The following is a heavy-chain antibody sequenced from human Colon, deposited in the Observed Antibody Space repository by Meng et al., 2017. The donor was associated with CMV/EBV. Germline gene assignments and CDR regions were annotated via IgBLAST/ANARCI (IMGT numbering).Heavy chain of an antibody. Sequence: QVQLQQSGPGLVKPSQTLSLPCAISGDSVSTNSGAWNWLRQSPSRGLEWLGRTYYRSKWYNDYAVSVKSRITINPDTSKNQFSLQLTSVTPEDTAVYYCAKSLPHFDYWGQGTLVTVSS. CDR2: TYYRSKWYN. J-gene: IGHJ4*02. V-gene: IGHV6-1*01. CDR1: GDSVSTNSGA. D-gene: IGHD2-15*01. CDR3: AKSLPHFDY.